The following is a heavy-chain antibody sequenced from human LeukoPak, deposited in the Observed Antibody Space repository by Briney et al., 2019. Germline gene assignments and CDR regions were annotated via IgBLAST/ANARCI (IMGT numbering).Heavy chain of an antibody. V-gene: IGHV4-59*01. CDR1: GASISRYY. J-gene: IGHJ4*02. D-gene: IGHD5-12*01. CDR2: IYYSGST. CDR3: ARDGGYGDY. Sequence: SETLSLTCTVSGASISRYYWTWIRQPPGKGLEWIGYIYYSGSTTYNPSLKSRVTISIDTSKNQFSLRLNSVTAADTAVYYCARDGGYGDYWGQGTLVTVSS.